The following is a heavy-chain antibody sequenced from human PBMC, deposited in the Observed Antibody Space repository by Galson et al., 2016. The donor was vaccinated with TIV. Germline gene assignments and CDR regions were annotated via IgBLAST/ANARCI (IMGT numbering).Heavy chain of an antibody. V-gene: IGHV1-2*06. Sequence: SVKVSCKASGYTFTGYYIHWVRQAPGQGLEWMGRINPNTGCTNYAQKFQGRLTMTNDTSISKAYLELSSLTADDTAVYYCARVWGEYCSSPSCWDIPFDYWGQGTLVTVSS. CDR3: ARVWGEYCSSPSCWDIPFDY. D-gene: IGHD2-2*01. CDR1: GYTFTGYY. CDR2: INPNTGCT. J-gene: IGHJ4*02.